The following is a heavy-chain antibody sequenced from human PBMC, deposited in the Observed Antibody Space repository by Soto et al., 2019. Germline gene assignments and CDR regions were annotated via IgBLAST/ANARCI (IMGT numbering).Heavy chain of an antibody. Sequence: QVQLVQSGPEVKRPGASVKVSCKPSGYTFTSYGISWVRQAPGQGLEWMGWISAHNGNTNYAQKVQGRVTMTTDTTPSPAYMALTSLRSDDTAVYYCARSWYSTTRYFDFWGRGTPGTVSS. D-gene: IGHD1-26*01. CDR2: ISAHNGNT. CDR3: ARSWYSTTRYFDF. CDR1: GYTFTSYG. J-gene: IGHJ2*01. V-gene: IGHV1-18*01.